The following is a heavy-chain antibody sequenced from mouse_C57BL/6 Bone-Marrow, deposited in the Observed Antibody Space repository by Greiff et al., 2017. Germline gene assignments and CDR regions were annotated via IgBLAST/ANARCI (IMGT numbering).Heavy chain of an antibody. D-gene: IGHD4-1*02. Sequence: EVQLQQSGAELVRPGASVKLSCTASGFNIKDDYMHWVKQRPEQGLEWIGWIDPDNGDTEYASKFQGKATITADTSSNTAYLQLSSLTSEDTAVYYCTTDNGDDAYWGQGTLVTVSA. CDR1: GFNIKDDY. V-gene: IGHV14-4*01. CDR2: IDPDNGDT. J-gene: IGHJ3*01. CDR3: TTDNGDDAY.